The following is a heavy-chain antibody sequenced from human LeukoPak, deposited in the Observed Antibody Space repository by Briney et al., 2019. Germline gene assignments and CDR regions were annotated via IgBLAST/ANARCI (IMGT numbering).Heavy chain of an antibody. Sequence: SETLSLTCTVSGGSIRRHYWSWIRQPPRKGLERVGYIYYSGSTNYNPSLKSRVTISVDTSKNQFSLKLSSVTAADTAVYYCARGSYSSSSGYYYYYMDVWGKGTTVTVSS. CDR1: GGSIRRHY. CDR3: ARGSYSSSSGYYYYYMDV. D-gene: IGHD6-6*01. J-gene: IGHJ6*03. CDR2: IYYSGST. V-gene: IGHV4-59*11.